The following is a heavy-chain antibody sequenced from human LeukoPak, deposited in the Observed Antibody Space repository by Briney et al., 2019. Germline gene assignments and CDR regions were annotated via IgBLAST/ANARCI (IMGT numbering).Heavy chain of an antibody. J-gene: IGHJ4*02. CDR1: GGSVYTSDYY. CDR2: IFYTGKT. CDR3: ARVFDS. Sequence: PSETLSLTCTVSGGSVYTSDYYWGWVRQPPGKGPEWIGDIFYTGKTNYNPSLKSRVSISIDTSKNQFSLKLTSVTAADTAVYYCARVFDSWGQGTLVT. V-gene: IGHV4-39*07.